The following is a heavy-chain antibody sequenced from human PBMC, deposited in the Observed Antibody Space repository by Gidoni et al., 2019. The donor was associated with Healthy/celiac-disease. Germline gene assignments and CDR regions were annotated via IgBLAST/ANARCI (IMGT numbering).Heavy chain of an antibody. Sequence: EVQLVESGGGLVKPGGSLRLSCAASGFTSSSYSMNWVRQAPGKGLEWVSSISSSSSYIYYADSVKGRFTISRDNAKNSLYLQMNSLRAEDTAVYYCATSGWDLLDAFDIWGQGTMVTVSS. CDR1: GFTSSSYS. D-gene: IGHD6-19*01. J-gene: IGHJ3*02. V-gene: IGHV3-21*01. CDR2: ISSSSSYI. CDR3: ATSGWDLLDAFDI.